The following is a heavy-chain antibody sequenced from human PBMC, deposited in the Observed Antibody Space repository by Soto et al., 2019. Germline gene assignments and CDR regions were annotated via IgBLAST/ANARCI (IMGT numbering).Heavy chain of an antibody. CDR3: ARVRERYSSGWCSIPFDY. Sequence: ASVKVSCKASGYTFTSYGISWVRQAPGQGLEWMGWISAYNGNTNYAQKLQGRVTMTTDTSTSTAYMELRSLRSDDTAVYYCARVRERYSSGWCSIPFDYWGQGTLVTVSS. V-gene: IGHV1-18*01. J-gene: IGHJ4*02. CDR2: ISAYNGNT. CDR1: GYTFTSYG. D-gene: IGHD6-19*01.